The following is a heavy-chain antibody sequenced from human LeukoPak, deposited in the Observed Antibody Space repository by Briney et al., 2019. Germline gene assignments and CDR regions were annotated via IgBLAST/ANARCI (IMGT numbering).Heavy chain of an antibody. Sequence: SETLSLTCAVYGGSFSNYYWSWIRQPPGKGLEWIGYISNSGSTNYNPSLKSRVTISVDTSKNQFSLNLSSVTAADTAVYYCARADTHHTYTSSWHFDYWGQGALVTVSS. V-gene: IGHV4-59*01. D-gene: IGHD6-13*01. J-gene: IGHJ4*02. CDR3: ARADTHHTYTSSWHFDY. CDR2: ISNSGST. CDR1: GGSFSNYY.